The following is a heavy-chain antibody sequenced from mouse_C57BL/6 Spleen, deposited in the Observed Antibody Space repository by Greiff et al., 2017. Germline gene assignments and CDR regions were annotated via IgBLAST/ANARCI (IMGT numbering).Heavy chain of an antibody. V-gene: IGHV1-50*01. Sequence: QVQLQQPGAELVKPGASVKLSCKASGYTFTSYWMQWVKQRPGQGLEWIGEIDPSDSYTNYNQKFKGKATLTVDTSSSTDYMQLSSLASEDSGVYNSARTNWADYWGQGTTLTVSS. CDR1: GYTFTSYW. CDR3: ARTNWADY. CDR2: IDPSDSYT. J-gene: IGHJ2*01. D-gene: IGHD4-1*02.